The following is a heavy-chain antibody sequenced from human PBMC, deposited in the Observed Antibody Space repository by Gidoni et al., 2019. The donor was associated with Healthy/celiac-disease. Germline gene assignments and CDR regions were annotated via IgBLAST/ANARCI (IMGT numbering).Heavy chain of an antibody. CDR3: AREGPYSYGFPTTYYYYYYMDV. CDR2: INHSGST. V-gene: IGHV4-34*01. J-gene: IGHJ6*03. Sequence: QVQLQQWGAGLLKPSETLSLTCAVYGGSFSGYYWSWIRQPPGKGLEWIGEINHSGSTNYNPSLKSRVTISVDTSKNQFSLKLSSVTAADTAVYYCAREGPYSYGFPTTYYYYYYMDVWGKGTTVTVSS. D-gene: IGHD5-18*01. CDR1: GGSFSGYY.